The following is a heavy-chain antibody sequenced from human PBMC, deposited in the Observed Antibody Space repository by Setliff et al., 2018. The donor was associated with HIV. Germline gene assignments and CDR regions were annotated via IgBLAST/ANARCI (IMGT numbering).Heavy chain of an antibody. CDR1: GGSVSSPGYY. J-gene: IGHJ4*02. Sequence: PSETLSLTCTVSGGSVSSPGYYWGWIRQPPGKGLEWIGSVYYSGNTYFSPSLKSRITISVDTSKNQFSLNLRSVTAADTAVYYCVREGVRRGLGSGSFRYRAYYFDQWGQGTLVTVSS. CDR3: VREGVRRGLGSGSFRYRAYYFDQ. CDR2: VYYSGNT. D-gene: IGHD3-10*01. V-gene: IGHV4-39*07.